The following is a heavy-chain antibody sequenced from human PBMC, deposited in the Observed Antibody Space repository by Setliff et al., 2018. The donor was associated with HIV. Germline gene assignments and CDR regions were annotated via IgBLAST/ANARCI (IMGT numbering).Heavy chain of an antibody. CDR3: AKPLTQWGVSPYHYAVDV. D-gene: IGHD1-26*01. CDR1: GFRFRSYG. Sequence: LSCAASGFRFRSYGMHWVRQAPGKGLEWVAIIWFDGNKKYYADSVKGRFTVSRDNSKNTLYLQMNSLRAEDTAVYYCAKPLTQWGVSPYHYAVDVWGQGTTVTVSS. J-gene: IGHJ6*02. CDR2: IWFDGNKK. V-gene: IGHV3-33*06.